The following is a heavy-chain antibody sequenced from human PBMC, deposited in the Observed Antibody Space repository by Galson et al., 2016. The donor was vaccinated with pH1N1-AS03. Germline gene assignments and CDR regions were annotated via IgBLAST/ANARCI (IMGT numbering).Heavy chain of an antibody. Sequence: QSGAEVKKPGESLKISCKGSGHSFSSYWIGWVRQMPGKGLEWMGIIDPDDSDTTYSPSFQGQVTISADKSISTASSTAYLEWRSLKASDTAIYYCATSVTVVRGGYDAFDIWGQGTMVTVSS. V-gene: IGHV5-51*03. CDR2: IDPDDSDT. J-gene: IGHJ3*02. CDR1: GHSFSSYW. D-gene: IGHD3-10*01. CDR3: ATSVTVVRGGYDAFDI.